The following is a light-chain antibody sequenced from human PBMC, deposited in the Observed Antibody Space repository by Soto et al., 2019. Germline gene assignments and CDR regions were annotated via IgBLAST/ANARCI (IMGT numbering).Light chain of an antibody. Sequence: VVLTQSPATLSLSPGERATLSCRASDTVNIYLAWYQQKPGQAPRLLIYDASNRATGIPARFSGSGSGTDFTLTISSLEPEDSAIDYCQQRYNWPPLTFGQGTRLEIK. J-gene: IGKJ5*01. CDR3: QQRYNWPPLT. CDR1: DTVNIY. CDR2: DAS. V-gene: IGKV3-11*01.